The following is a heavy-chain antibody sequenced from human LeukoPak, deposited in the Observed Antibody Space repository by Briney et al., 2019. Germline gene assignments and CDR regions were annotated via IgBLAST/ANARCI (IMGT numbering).Heavy chain of an antibody. Sequence: GRSLRLSCAASGFTFSSYGMHWVRQAPGKGLEWVAVIWYDGSNKYYADSVKGRFTISRDNSKNTLYLHMNSLRAEDTAVYYCARDGSVDCSSTSCPSGFDYWGQGTLVTVSS. D-gene: IGHD2-2*01. CDR3: ARDGSVDCSSTSCPSGFDY. CDR2: IWYDGSNK. V-gene: IGHV3-33*01. J-gene: IGHJ4*02. CDR1: GFTFSSYG.